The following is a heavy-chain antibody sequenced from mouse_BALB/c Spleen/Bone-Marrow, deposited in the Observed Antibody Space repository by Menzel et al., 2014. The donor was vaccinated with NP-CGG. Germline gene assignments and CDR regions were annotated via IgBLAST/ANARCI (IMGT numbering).Heavy chain of an antibody. CDR1: GFDFSRYW. V-gene: IGHV4-1*02. D-gene: IGHD2-4*01. J-gene: IGHJ3*01. CDR3: ARLYDYGWHVY. Sequence: EMQVVESGGGLVQPGGSLKLSCAASGFDFSRYWMSWVRQAPGKGLEWIGEINPGSSTINYTPSLKDKFIVSRDNAKNTLYLQMSKVRSEDTALYYCARLYDYGWHVYWGQGTQVTVSA. CDR2: INPGSSTI.